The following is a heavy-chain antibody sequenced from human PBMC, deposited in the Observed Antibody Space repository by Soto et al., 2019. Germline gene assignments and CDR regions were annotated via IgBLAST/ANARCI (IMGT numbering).Heavy chain of an antibody. CDR1: GFTVSSNY. D-gene: IGHD6-13*01. J-gene: IGHJ4*02. CDR2: IYSDGST. Sequence: PGGSLRLSCAASGFTVSSNYMSWVRQAPGKGLEWVSVIYSDGSTYYADSVKGRFTVSRDNSKNTLYLQMNSLYLQMNSLRAEDTAIYYCARVLAAAGRYYFDSWGQGTLVTVSS. V-gene: IGHV3-66*01. CDR3: ARVLAAAGRYYFDS.